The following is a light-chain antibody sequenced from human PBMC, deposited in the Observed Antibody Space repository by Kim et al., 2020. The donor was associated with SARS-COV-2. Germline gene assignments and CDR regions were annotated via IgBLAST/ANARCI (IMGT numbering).Light chain of an antibody. CDR1: SSNIGAGYD. CDR3: QSYDSSLSGFVV. Sequence: VTISCTGGSSNIGAGYDVHWYQQLPGTAPKLLIYDNRNRPSGVPDRFSGSKSGTSASLAITGLQAEDEADYYCQSYDSSLSGFVVFGGGTQLTVL. J-gene: IGLJ2*01. V-gene: IGLV1-40*01. CDR2: DNR.